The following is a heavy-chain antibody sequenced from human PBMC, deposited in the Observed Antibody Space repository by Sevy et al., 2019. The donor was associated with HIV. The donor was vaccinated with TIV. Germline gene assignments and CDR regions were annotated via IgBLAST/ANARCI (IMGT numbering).Heavy chain of an antibody. Sequence: GGSLRLSCAASGFTFSDYYMSWIRQAPGKGLEWVSYISSSSSYTNYADSVKGRFTISRDNAKNSLYLQMNSLRAEDTAVYYCARVGHDYGDYATDYWGQGTLVTVSS. J-gene: IGHJ4*02. CDR2: ISSSSSYT. D-gene: IGHD4-17*01. CDR3: ARVGHDYGDYATDY. CDR1: GFTFSDYY. V-gene: IGHV3-11*06.